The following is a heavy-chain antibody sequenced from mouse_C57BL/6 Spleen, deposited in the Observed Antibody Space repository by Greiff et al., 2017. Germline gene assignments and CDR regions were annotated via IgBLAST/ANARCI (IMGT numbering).Heavy chain of an antibody. CDR1: GYTFTSYG. J-gene: IGHJ4*01. Sequence: VQLQQSGAELARPGASVKLSCKASGYTFTSYGISWVKQRTGQGLEWIGEIYPRSGNTYYNEKFKGKATLTADKSSSTAYMELRRLTSEDSAVDFCARGCTTGVEGAMDYWGQGTSVTFSS. CDR2: IYPRSGNT. CDR3: ARGCTTGVEGAMDY. V-gene: IGHV1-81*01. D-gene: IGHD1-1*01.